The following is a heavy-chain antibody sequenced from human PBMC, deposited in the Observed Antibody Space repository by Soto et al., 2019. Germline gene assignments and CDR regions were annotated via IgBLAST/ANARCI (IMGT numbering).Heavy chain of an antibody. D-gene: IGHD2-15*01. CDR1: GFTFSSYG. CDR2: IWYDGSNK. Sequence: HGGSLRLSCAASGFTFSSYGMHWVRQAPGKGLEWVAVIWYDGSNKYYADSVKGRFTISRDNSKNTLYLQMNSLRAEDTAVYYCARVGYCSGGSCSVYYYYYYGMDVWGQGTTVTVSS. V-gene: IGHV3-33*01. J-gene: IGHJ6*02. CDR3: ARVGYCSGGSCSVYYYYYYGMDV.